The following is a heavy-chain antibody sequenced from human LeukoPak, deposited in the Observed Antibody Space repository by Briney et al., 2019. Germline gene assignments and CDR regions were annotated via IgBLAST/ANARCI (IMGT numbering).Heavy chain of an antibody. J-gene: IGHJ4*02. CDR2: IRAYNGNT. CDR1: VYTFTSYG. Sequence: ASVKVSCKASVYTFTSYGISWVRQGPGQGLEWMGWIRAYNGNTNYAQKLQGRVTMTTDTSTSTAYMELRSLRSDDTAVYYCATTLGYCSGTSCEPLDYWGQGTLVTVSS. V-gene: IGHV1-18*01. D-gene: IGHD2-2*01. CDR3: ATTLGYCSGTSCEPLDY.